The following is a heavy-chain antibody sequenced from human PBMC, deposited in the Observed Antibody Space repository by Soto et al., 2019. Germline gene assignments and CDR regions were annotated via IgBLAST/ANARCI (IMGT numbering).Heavy chain of an antibody. V-gene: IGHV4-31*03. CDR1: GGSISSGGSY. CDR3: ASGHCFGSSCSYLDL. CDR2: IYYSGTT. Sequence: QVQLQESGPGLVKPSQTLSLTCTVSGGSISSGGSYWSWIRQSPGKGLEWIGYIYYSGTTYYNPSRKSRVSISLDTSKNQFSLKCSSVTAADTAIYYCASGHCFGSSCSYLDLWGRGTLVTVSS. J-gene: IGHJ2*01. D-gene: IGHD6-19*01.